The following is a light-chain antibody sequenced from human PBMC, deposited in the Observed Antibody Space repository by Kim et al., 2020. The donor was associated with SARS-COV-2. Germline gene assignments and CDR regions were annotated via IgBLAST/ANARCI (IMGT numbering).Light chain of an antibody. CDR1: SLRTYY. CDR3: NSRDSSGNLYV. J-gene: IGLJ1*01. Sequence: SSALTQDPAVSVALGQTVSFTCQGDSLRTYYAGWYQQKPGQAPVLVIYGKNNRPSGIPDRFSGSSSGDTASLTITGAQAEDEADYYCNSRDSSGNLYVFG. CDR2: GKN. V-gene: IGLV3-19*01.